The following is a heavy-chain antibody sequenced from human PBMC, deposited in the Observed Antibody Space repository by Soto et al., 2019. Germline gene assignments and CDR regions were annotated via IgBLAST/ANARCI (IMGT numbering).Heavy chain of an antibody. D-gene: IGHD6-19*01. Sequence: DVQLVESGGGLVQPGRSLRLSCAASGFTFDDYAMHWVRQAPGKGLEWVSGISWNSGSIGYADSVKGRFTISRDNAKNSLYLQMNSLRAEDTALYYCAKDRGAVAGRYYYYYGMDVWGQGTTVTVSS. V-gene: IGHV3-9*01. CDR2: ISWNSGSI. J-gene: IGHJ6*02. CDR1: GFTFDDYA. CDR3: AKDRGAVAGRYYYYYGMDV.